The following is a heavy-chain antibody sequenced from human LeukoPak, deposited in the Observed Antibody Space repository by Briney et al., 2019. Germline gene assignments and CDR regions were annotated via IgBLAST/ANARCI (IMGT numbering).Heavy chain of an antibody. CDR2: TYYSGSP. CDR1: RGSISGYY. V-gene: IGHV4-59*01. CDR3: ARVNDFWRTYDY. D-gene: IGHD3-3*01. Sequence: PSESLSLTCTVSRGSISGYYWSWIRQPPGKGLEWIGYTYYSGSPNYNPSLKSRVTISVDTSKNQFSLKLSSVTAADTAVYYCARVNDFWRTYDYWGQGTLVTVSS. J-gene: IGHJ4*02.